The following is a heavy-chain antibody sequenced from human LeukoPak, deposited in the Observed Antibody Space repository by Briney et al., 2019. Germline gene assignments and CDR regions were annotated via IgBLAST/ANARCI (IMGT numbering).Heavy chain of an antibody. V-gene: IGHV3-23*01. CDR1: VFTFSNYA. J-gene: IGHJ4*02. CDR2: ISGRGDNT. CDR3: AKDFVVVPGNVNYFDY. D-gene: IGHD2-21*02. Sequence: GGSLRLSCAASVFTFSNYAMSWVRQAPGRGLEWVSAISGRGDNTYYADFVKGRFTVSRDNPKNTLYVQMKSLRAEDTAVYYCAKDFVVVPGNVNYFDYWGQGTLVTVSS.